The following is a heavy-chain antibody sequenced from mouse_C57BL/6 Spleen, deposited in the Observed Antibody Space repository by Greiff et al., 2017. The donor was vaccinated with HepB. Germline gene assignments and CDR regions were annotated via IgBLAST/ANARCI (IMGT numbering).Heavy chain of an antibody. D-gene: IGHD2-10*02. J-gene: IGHJ4*01. CDR1: GYTFTDYY. CDR2: INPNNGGT. CDR3: ARPLGRRDAMDY. Sequence: EVQLQQSGPELVKPGASVKISCKASGYTFTDYYMNWVKQSHGKSLEWIGDINPNNGGTSYNQKFKGKATLTVDKSSSTAYMELRSLTSEDSAVYYCARPLGRRDAMDYWGQGTSVTVSS. V-gene: IGHV1-26*01.